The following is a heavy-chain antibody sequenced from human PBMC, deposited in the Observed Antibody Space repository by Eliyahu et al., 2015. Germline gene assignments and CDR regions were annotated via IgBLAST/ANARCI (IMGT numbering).Heavy chain of an antibody. CDR2: INHSGGS. V-gene: IGHV4-34*01. D-gene: IGHD4-17*01. CDR1: GGSFSGYY. CDR3: ARGNNVFGDSGWFDP. J-gene: IGHJ5*02. Sequence: QVQLQQWGAGLLKPSETLSLTCAVYGGSFSGYYWSWIRQPPGKGLEWIGEINHSGGSTYNPSLKSRVTISVDTSKNQFSLKLSSVTAADTAVYYCARGNNVFGDSGWFDPWGQGTLVTVSS.